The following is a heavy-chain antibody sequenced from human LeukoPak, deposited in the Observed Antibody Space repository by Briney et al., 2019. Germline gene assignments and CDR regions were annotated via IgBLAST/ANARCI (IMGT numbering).Heavy chain of an antibody. J-gene: IGHJ6*03. D-gene: IGHD3-10*01. CDR3: AREKKDGFYYYYYYMDV. V-gene: IGHV4-4*07. Sequence: PSETLSLTCTVSGGSISSYYWSWIRQPAGKGLEWIGRIYTSGSTNYNPSLKSRVTISVDTSKNQFSLKLSSVTAADTAVYYCAREKKDGFYYYYYYMDVWGKGTTVTISS. CDR2: IYTSGST. CDR1: GGSISSYY.